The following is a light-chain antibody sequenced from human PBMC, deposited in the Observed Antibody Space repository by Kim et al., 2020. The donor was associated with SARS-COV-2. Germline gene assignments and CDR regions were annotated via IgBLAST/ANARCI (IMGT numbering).Light chain of an antibody. CDR2: DVS. CDR3: SSYTSSNTLV. J-gene: IGLJ2*01. V-gene: IGLV2-14*03. CDR1: SSDFGGYNY. Sequence: GQSFTISCTGTSSDFGGYNYFSWYQQHPGKAPKLMIYDVSNRPSGVSNRFSGSKSGNTASLTISGLQAEDEADYYCSSYTSSNTLVFGGGTQLTVL.